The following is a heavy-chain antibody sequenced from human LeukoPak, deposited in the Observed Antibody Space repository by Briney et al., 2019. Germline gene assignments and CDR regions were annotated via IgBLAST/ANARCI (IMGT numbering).Heavy chain of an antibody. D-gene: IGHD3-10*01. V-gene: IGHV3-23*01. CDR1: GFTFSSYV. Sequence: GGSLRLSCAASGFTFSSYVMGWVRQAPGKGLEWVSAISGSGTTTYNADAVKGRFTISRDNSRNTLYLQMHSLGAEDTAVYYCANTVVRGVASMDVWGQGTTVTVS. CDR2: ISGSGTTT. CDR3: ANTVVRGVASMDV. J-gene: IGHJ6*02.